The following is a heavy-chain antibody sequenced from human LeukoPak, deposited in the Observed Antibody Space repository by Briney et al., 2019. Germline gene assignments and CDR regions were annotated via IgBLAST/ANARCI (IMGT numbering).Heavy chain of an antibody. D-gene: IGHD1-26*01. J-gene: IGHJ4*02. CDR3: ARGGELGAATAPNFDY. Sequence: SQTLSLTCTVSGGSISSGSYYWSWIRQPPGKGLEWIGYIYYSGSTNYNPSLKSRVTISVDTSKNQFSLKLSSVTAADTAVYYCARGGELGAATAPNFDYWGQGTLVTVSS. V-gene: IGHV4-61*01. CDR2: IYYSGST. CDR1: GGSISSGSYY.